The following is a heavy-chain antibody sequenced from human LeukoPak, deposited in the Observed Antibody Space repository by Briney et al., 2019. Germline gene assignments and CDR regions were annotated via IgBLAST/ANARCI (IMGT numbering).Heavy chain of an antibody. Sequence: SVKLSCKASGGTFSSYAISWVRQAPGQGLEWMGGIIPIFGTANYAQKFQGRVTITADESTSTAYMELSSLRSEDTAVYYCARENSSGPPRYCFDYWGQGTLVTVSS. CDR2: IIPIFGTA. V-gene: IGHV1-69*13. J-gene: IGHJ4*02. D-gene: IGHD3-22*01. CDR1: GGTFSSYA. CDR3: ARENSSGPPRYCFDY.